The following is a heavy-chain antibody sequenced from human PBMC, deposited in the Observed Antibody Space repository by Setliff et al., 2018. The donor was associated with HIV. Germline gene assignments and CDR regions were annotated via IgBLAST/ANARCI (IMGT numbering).Heavy chain of an antibody. CDR3: ARDRRGTMVRGVTSPLDY. CDR1: GGSFSGYY. V-gene: IGHV4-34*01. Sequence: LSLTCAVYGGSFSGYYWSWIRQPPGKGLEWIGEINHSGSTNYNPSLKSRVTISVDTSKNQFSLKLSSVTAADTAVYYCARDRRGTMVRGVTSPLDYWGQGTLVTVSS. J-gene: IGHJ4*02. CDR2: INHSGST. D-gene: IGHD3-10*01.